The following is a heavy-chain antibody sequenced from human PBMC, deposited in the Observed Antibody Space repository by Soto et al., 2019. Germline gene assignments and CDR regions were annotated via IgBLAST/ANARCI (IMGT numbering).Heavy chain of an antibody. J-gene: IGHJ4*02. Sequence: PSETLSLTCTVSGGSISSGGYYWSWIRQHPGKGLEWIGYIYYSGSTYYNPSLKSRVTISVDTSKNQFSLKLSSVTAADTAVYFCASFVSCCPTSSSWYMGFDYWGQGTLVTVSS. CDR2: IYYSGST. V-gene: IGHV4-31*03. CDR3: ASFVSCCPTSSSWYMGFDY. D-gene: IGHD6-13*01. CDR1: GGSISSGGYY.